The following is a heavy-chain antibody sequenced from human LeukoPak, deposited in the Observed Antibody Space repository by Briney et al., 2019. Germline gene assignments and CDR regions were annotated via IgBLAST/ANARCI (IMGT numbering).Heavy chain of an antibody. D-gene: IGHD6-13*01. Sequence: PSETLSLTCSVSGGSISSTTYCWGWIRQRPGKGLEWIGGFYFGGSTYYSPSLKSRVTLSIDTSKNQFSLNLSSVTAADTAVYYCARDLGSSWTSWYYWGQGTLVTVSS. V-gene: IGHV4-39*02. J-gene: IGHJ4*02. CDR2: FYFGGST. CDR1: GGSISSTTYC. CDR3: ARDLGSSWTSWYY.